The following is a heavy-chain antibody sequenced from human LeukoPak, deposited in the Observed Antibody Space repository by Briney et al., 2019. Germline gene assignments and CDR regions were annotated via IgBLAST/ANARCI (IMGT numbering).Heavy chain of an antibody. Sequence: PGGSLRLSCAASEFTFSNYGMHWVRQAPGKGLEWVANIKQDGSEKYYVDSVKGRFTISRDNAKNSFYLQMNRVRAEDTALYYCARDRGGIGYYMDVWGKGTTVTVSS. CDR3: ARDRGGIGYYMDV. CDR2: IKQDGSEK. V-gene: IGHV3-7*01. J-gene: IGHJ6*03. D-gene: IGHD3-16*02. CDR1: EFTFSNYG.